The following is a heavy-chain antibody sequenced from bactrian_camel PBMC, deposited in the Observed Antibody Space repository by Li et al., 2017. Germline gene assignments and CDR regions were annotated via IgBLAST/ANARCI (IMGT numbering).Heavy chain of an antibody. CDR3: VGRELTHCRN. J-gene: IGHJ4*01. D-gene: IGHD5*01. V-gene: IGHV3S25*01. CDR1: GFTFSSAW. CDR2: LKSSGGA. Sequence: QLVESGGGLVQPGASLTLSCAASGFTFSSAWMSWVRQAPGKGPEWVSELKSSGGAFYADSVKGRFTVSRDNDKNILYLEMNNLKLGDTAVHFCVGRELTHCRNWGQGTQVTVS.